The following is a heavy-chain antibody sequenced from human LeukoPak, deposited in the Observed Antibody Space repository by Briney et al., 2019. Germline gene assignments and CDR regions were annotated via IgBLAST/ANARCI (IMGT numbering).Heavy chain of an antibody. CDR3: ARRYYYDSSGYYLAHDAFDI. Sequence: GESLKISCKGSGYSFTSHWIGWVRQMPGKGLEWMGIIYPGDSETRYSPSFQGQVTISADKSISTAYLQWGSLKASDTAMYYCARRYYYDSSGYYLAHDAFDIWGQGTTVTVSS. V-gene: IGHV5-51*01. J-gene: IGHJ3*02. CDR1: GYSFTSHW. CDR2: IYPGDSET. D-gene: IGHD3-22*01.